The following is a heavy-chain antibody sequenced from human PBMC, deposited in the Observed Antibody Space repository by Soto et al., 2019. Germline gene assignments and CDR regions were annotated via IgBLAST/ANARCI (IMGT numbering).Heavy chain of an antibody. CDR1: GLTFSSSA. CDR2: IVVGSGST. V-gene: IGHV1-58*01. D-gene: IGHD2-2*01. Sequence: SVKVSCKASGLTFSSSAVQWVRQARGQRLEWIGWIVVGSGSTKYAQQFQERVTITRDMSTSTAYMELSSLRSEDTAVYYCARGGVVLVPAASIYGMDVWGQGTTVTVSS. J-gene: IGHJ6*02. CDR3: ARGGVVLVPAASIYGMDV.